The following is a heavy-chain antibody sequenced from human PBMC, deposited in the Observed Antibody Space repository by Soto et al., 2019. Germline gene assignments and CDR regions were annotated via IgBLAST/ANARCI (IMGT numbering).Heavy chain of an antibody. CDR1: GGSFSGYY. CDR3: ARTERPGLGTGTTGWFDP. D-gene: IGHD1-1*01. J-gene: IGHJ5*02. Sequence: SETLSLTCAVYGGSFSGYYWSWIRQPPGKGLEWIGEINHSGSTNYNPSLKSRVTISVDTSKNQFSLKLSSVTAADTAVYYCARTERPGLGTGTTGWFDPWGQGTLVTVSS. CDR2: INHSGST. V-gene: IGHV4-34*01.